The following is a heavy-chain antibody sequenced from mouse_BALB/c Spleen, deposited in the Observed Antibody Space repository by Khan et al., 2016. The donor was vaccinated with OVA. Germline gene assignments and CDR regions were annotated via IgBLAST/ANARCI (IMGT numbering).Heavy chain of an antibody. CDR3: TRSGYGSFAY. Sequence: VQLQESGAELVKPGASVKLSCKASGYTFTTYYMYWVKQRPGQGLEWIGEINPNNGGANFNEKFKSKATLTVDKSSSTAYMQLSSLTSEDSAVYYCTRSGYGSFAYWGQGTLFTVSA. V-gene: IGHV1S81*02. D-gene: IGHD2-2*01. J-gene: IGHJ3*01. CDR1: GYTFTTYY. CDR2: INPNNGGA.